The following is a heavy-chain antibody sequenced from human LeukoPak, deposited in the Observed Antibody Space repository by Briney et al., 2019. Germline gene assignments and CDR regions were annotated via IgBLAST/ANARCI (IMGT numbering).Heavy chain of an antibody. CDR3: ARVGASTGAFDI. V-gene: IGHV3-21*01. D-gene: IGHD1-26*01. CDR1: GFTFSSSS. J-gene: IGHJ3*02. Sequence: GGSLRLSCAVSGFTFSSSSMNWVRQAPGKGLEWVSSISSSSTYLFYAESVKGRFTISRDNAKNALYLQMNSLRAEDTAVYYCARVGASTGAFDIWGQGTMVTVSS. CDR2: ISSSSTYL.